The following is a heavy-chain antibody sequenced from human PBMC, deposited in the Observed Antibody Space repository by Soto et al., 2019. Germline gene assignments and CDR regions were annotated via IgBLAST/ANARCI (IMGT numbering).Heavy chain of an antibody. CDR2: IYPGDSDT. J-gene: IGHJ6*03. Sequence: GESLKISCKGSGYSFTSYWIGWVRQMPGKGLEWMGIIYPGDSDTRYSPSFQGQVTISADKSISTAYLQWSSLKASDTAMYYCASLSSSGDYYYYMDFWGKGTTVTVSS. CDR3: ASLSSSGDYYYYMDF. V-gene: IGHV5-51*01. D-gene: IGHD6-6*01. CDR1: GYSFTSYW.